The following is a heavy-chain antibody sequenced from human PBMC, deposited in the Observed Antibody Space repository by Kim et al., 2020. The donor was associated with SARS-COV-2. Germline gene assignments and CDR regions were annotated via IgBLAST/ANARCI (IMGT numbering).Heavy chain of an antibody. CDR1: GFTFTSYS. D-gene: IGHD4-17*01. J-gene: IGHJ4*03. CDR3: ARGYYGDHTGLDS. CDR2: ISSNSATI. Sequence: GGSLRLSCAASGFTFTSYSMNWVRQPPGKGLEWVSYISSNSATIYYADSVKGRFTISRDNAYNSLYLQMDSLRAEDTAVYYCARGYYGDHTGLDSWGQGT. V-gene: IGHV3-48*04.